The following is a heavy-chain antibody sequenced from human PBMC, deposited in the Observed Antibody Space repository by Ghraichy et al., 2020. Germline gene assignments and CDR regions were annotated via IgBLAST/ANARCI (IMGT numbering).Heavy chain of an antibody. CDR3: ARDRGSSSWSYHDP. J-gene: IGHJ5*02. D-gene: IGHD6-13*01. Sequence: GGSLRLSCAASGFTFDDYGMSWVRQAPGKGLEWVSGINWNGGSTGYADSVKGRFTISRDNAKNSLYLQMNSLRAEDTALYHCARDRGSSSWSYHDPWGQGTLVTVSS. CDR2: INWNGGST. CDR1: GFTFDDYG. V-gene: IGHV3-20*01.